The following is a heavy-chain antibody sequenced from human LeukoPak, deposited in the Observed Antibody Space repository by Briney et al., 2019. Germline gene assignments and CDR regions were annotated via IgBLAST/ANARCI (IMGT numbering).Heavy chain of an antibody. CDR3: ARDVGAYFDY. J-gene: IGHJ4*02. Sequence: GESLRLSCAASGFTFSSYSMNWVRQAPGKGLEWVSYISSSSSTIYYADSVKGRFTISRDNAKNSLYLQMNSLRAEDTAVYYCARDVGAYFDYWGQGTLVTVSS. CDR2: ISSSSSTI. V-gene: IGHV3-48*04. D-gene: IGHD1-26*01. CDR1: GFTFSSYS.